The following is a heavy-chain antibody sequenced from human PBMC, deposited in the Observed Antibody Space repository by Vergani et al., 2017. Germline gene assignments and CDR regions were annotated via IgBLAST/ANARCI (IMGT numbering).Heavy chain of an antibody. CDR2: IIPILGIA. CDR3: ARASSHAFDI. Sequence: QVQLVQSGAEVKKPGSSVKVSCKASGGTFSSYTISWVRQAPGQGLEWTGRIIPILGIANYAQKFQGRVTITADKSTSTAYMELSSLRSEDTAVYYCARASSHAFDIWGQGTMVTVSS. CDR1: GGTFSSYT. J-gene: IGHJ3*02. V-gene: IGHV1-69*02. D-gene: IGHD2-2*01.